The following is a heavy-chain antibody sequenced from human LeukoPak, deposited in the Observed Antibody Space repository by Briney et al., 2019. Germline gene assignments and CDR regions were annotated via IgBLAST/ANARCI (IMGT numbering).Heavy chain of an antibody. D-gene: IGHD3-3*01. CDR1: GFTFSSYW. CDR3: AREFFGGRRSGPGSFDY. V-gene: IGHV3-66*01. Sequence: PGGSLRLSCAASGFTFSSYWMSWVRQAPGKGLEWVSVIYSGDSTYYADSVRGRFTISRDNFKNTLYLQMNSLRAEDTAVYYCAREFFGGRRSGPGSFDYWGQGTLVTVSS. CDR2: IYSGDST. J-gene: IGHJ4*02.